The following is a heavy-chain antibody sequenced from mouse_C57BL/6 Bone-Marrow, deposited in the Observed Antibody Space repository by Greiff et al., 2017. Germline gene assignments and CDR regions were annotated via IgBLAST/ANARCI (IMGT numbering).Heavy chain of an antibody. Sequence: VQLQQSGAELVRPGASVTLSCKASGYTFTDYEMHWVKQTPVHGLEWIGAIDPETGGTAYNQKFKGKAILTADKSSSTAYMELRSLTSEDSAVYYCTNSNYDAMDDWGQGTSVTVSS. V-gene: IGHV1-15*01. CDR1: GYTFTDYE. J-gene: IGHJ4*01. CDR3: TNSNYDAMDD. D-gene: IGHD2-5*01. CDR2: IDPETGGT.